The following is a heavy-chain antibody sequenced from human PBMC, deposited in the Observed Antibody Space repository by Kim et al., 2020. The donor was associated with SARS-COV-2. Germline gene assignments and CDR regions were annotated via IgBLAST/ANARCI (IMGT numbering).Heavy chain of an antibody. CDR3: ARQLGEIVVVPAAIDY. CDR1: GGSISSSSYY. V-gene: IGHV4-39*01. D-gene: IGHD2-2*01. CDR2: IYYSGST. J-gene: IGHJ4*02. Sequence: SETLSLTCTVSGGSISSSSYYWGWIRQPPGKGLEWIGSIYYSGSTYYNPSLKSRVTISVDTSKNQFSLKLSSVTAADTAVYYCARQLGEIVVVPAAIDYWGQGTLVTVSS.